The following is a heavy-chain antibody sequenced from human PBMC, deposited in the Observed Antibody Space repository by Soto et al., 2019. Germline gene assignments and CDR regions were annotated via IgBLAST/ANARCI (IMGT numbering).Heavy chain of an antibody. V-gene: IGHV5-51*01. CDR3: ARLNDYGDYYYGMDV. J-gene: IGHJ6*02. CDR1: GYSFTSYW. CDR2: IYPGDSDT. D-gene: IGHD4-17*01. Sequence: PGESLKISCKGSGYSFTSYWIGWVRQMPGKGLEWMGIIYPGDSDTRYSPSFQGQVTISADKSISTAYLQWSSLKASDTAMYYCARLNDYGDYYYGMDVWGQGTTVTVSS.